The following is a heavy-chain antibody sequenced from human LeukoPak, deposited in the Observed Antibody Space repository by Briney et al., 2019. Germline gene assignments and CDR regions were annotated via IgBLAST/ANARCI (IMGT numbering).Heavy chain of an antibody. D-gene: IGHD2-2*03. CDR1: GFTFSSYA. CDR2: ISGSGGST. J-gene: IGHJ4*02. Sequence: GGSLRLSCAASGFTFSSYAMSWVRQAPGKGLEWVSAISGSGGSTYYADSVKGRFTISRDNSKNTLYLQMNSLRAEDTAVYYCAKAARSGYCSSTSCYADYWGQGTLVTVSS. V-gene: IGHV3-23*01. CDR3: AKAARSGYCSSTSCYADY.